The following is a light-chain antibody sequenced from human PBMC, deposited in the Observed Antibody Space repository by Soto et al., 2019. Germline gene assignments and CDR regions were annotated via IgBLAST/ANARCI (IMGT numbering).Light chain of an antibody. CDR1: QSLLHSNGYNY. J-gene: IGKJ3*01. Sequence: DIVMTQSPLSLPVTPGEPASMSCRSNQSLLHSNGYNYVDWYLQKPEQSPRILLYLGVDRASGVPVRFSGSGSGTDFTLTISRVEAEDIGVYFCIQALETPLTFGPGTKVDIK. CDR2: LGV. CDR3: IQALETPLT. V-gene: IGKV2-28*01.